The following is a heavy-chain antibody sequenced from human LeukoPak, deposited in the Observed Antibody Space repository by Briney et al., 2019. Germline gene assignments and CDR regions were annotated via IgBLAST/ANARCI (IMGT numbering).Heavy chain of an antibody. V-gene: IGHV3-7*03. CDR3: ARGPNYGSRTDFLDY. J-gene: IGHJ4*02. CDR2: IKQGAGER. Sequence: GGSPRLSCAASGFTFSSHWMNWVRQAPGKGLEWVANIKQGAGERNYVDSVKGRFTVSRDDAKSTVFLQMNSLRAEDTAIYFCARGPNYGSRTDFLDYWGQGTLVTVSS. D-gene: IGHD4-17*01. CDR1: GFTFSSHW.